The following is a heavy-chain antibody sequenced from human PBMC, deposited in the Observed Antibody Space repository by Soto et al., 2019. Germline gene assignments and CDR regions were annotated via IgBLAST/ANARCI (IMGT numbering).Heavy chain of an antibody. J-gene: IGHJ4*02. CDR3: ARGRDYGLFDY. CDR1: GFTFSSYA. Sequence: QVQLVESGGGVVQPGRSLRLSCAASGFTFSSYAMHWVRQAPGKGLEWVAVISYDGSNKYYADSVKGRFTISRDNSKNTLYLQMNSLRAEDTAVYYCARGRDYGLFDYWGQGTLVTVSS. CDR2: ISYDGSNK. D-gene: IGHD4-17*01. V-gene: IGHV3-30-3*01.